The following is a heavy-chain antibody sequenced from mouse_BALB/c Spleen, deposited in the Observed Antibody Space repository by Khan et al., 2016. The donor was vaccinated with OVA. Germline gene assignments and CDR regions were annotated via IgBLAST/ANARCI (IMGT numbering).Heavy chain of an antibody. J-gene: IGHJ2*01. Sequence: EVELVESGPGLVKPSQSLSLTCTVTGYSITSGYAWNWIRQFPGNKLEWMGYISYSDVTNYNPSLQSRISITRDTSKNEFFLQLNSVTTEDTATDYCARGNYYGHYFDYWGQGTTLTVSS. CDR1: GYSITSGYA. CDR2: ISYSDVT. D-gene: IGHD1-1*01. V-gene: IGHV3-2*02. CDR3: ARGNYYGHYFDY.